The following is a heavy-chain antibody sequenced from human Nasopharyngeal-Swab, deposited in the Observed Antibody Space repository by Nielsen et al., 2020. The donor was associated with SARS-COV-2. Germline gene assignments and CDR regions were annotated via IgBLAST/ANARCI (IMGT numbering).Heavy chain of an antibody. CDR1: GFTFRSYA. J-gene: IGHJ4*02. V-gene: IGHV3-23*01. Sequence: GESPKISCAASGFTFRSYAISWVRQAPGKGLEWVSVISGSDHTTYYADSVKGRFTISRDNSKNTLYLQMNSLRAEDTAVYYCARSSPKTKGMHDYWGQGTLVTVSS. CDR2: ISGSDHTT. D-gene: IGHD1-7*01. CDR3: ARSSPKTKGMHDY.